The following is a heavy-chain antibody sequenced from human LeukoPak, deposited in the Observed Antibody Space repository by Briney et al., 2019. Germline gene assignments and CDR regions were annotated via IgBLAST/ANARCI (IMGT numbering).Heavy chain of an antibody. V-gene: IGHV4-59*01. CDR3: ARETAMAYYFDY. D-gene: IGHD5-18*01. CDR1: GGSISSYY. Sequence: SETLSLTCTVSGGSISSYYWSWIRQPPGKGLEWIGYTYYSGSTNYNPSLKSRVTISVDTSKNQFSLKLSSVTAADTAVYYCARETAMAYYFDYWGQGTLVTVSS. J-gene: IGHJ4*02. CDR2: TYYSGST.